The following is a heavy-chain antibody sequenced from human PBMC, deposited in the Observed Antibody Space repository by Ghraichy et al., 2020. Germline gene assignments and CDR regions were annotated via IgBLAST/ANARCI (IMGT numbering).Heavy chain of an antibody. D-gene: IGHD3-16*01. J-gene: IGHJ4*02. CDR1: GGSFSGYY. V-gene: IGHV4-34*01. CDR2: INHSGST. CDR3: ARRLNDSHSNVLGD. Sequence: SETLSLTCAVYGGSFSGYYWSWIRQPPGKGLEWIGEINHSGSTNYNPSLKSRVTISVDKSKNQISLKLSSVTAADTAVYYCARRLNDSHSNVLGDWGQGTRVTVSS.